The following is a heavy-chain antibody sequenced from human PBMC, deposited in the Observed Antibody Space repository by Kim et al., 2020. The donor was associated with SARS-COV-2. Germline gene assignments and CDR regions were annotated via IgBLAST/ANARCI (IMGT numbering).Heavy chain of an antibody. Sequence: ASVKVSCKASGYTFTSYAMHWVRQAPGQRLEWMGWINAGNGNTKYSQKFQGRVTITRDTSASTAYMELSSLRSEDTAVYYCVIGWGSGGQRAYYFDYWGQGTLVTVSS. D-gene: IGHD3-10*01. CDR3: VIGWGSGGQRAYYFDY. V-gene: IGHV1-3*01. J-gene: IGHJ4*02. CDR1: GYTFTSYA. CDR2: INAGNGNT.